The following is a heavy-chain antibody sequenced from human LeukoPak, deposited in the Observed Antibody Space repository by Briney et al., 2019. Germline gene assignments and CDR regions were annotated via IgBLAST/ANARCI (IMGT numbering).Heavy chain of an antibody. J-gene: IGHJ4*02. CDR2: ISGSGGST. CDR3: VQGSDFWSGSIFDY. Sequence: AGGSLRLSCAASGFTVITNDMTWVRQAPGKGLEWVSGISGSGGSTYYADSVKGRFTISRDNSKNTLYLQMNSLRVEDTAVYYCVQGSDFWSGSIFDYWGQGTLVTVSS. CDR1: GFTVITND. D-gene: IGHD3-3*01. V-gene: IGHV3-23*01.